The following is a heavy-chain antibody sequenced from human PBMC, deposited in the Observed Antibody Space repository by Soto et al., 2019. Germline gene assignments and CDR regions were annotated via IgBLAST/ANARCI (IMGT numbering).Heavy chain of an antibody. D-gene: IGHD2-8*02. J-gene: IGHJ4*02. Sequence: SETLSLTCTVSGGSISSYYWSWIRQPPGKGLEWIGYIYYSGSTNYNPSLKSRVTISVDTSKSQFSLKLSSVTAADTAVYYCARGGGVYFFDYWGQGTLVIVSS. CDR1: GGSISSYY. V-gene: IGHV4-59*01. CDR2: IYYSGST. CDR3: ARGGGVYFFDY.